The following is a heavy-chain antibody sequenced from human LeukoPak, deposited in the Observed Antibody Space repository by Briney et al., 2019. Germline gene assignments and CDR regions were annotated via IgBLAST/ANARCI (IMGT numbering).Heavy chain of an antibody. CDR3: ARVAGGGDRLAGTYFDY. CDR2: IVPIFGTA. V-gene: IGHV1-69*13. D-gene: IGHD2-21*02. J-gene: IGHJ4*02. CDR1: GYTFTSYG. Sequence: SVKVSCKASGYTFTSYGISWVRQAPGQGLEWMGGIVPIFGTANYAQKFQGRVTITADESTSTAYMELSSLRSEDTAVYYCARVAGGGDRLAGTYFDYWGQGTLVTVSS.